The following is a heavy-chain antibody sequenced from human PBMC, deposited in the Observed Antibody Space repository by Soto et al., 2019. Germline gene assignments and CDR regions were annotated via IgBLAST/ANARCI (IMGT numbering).Heavy chain of an antibody. J-gene: IGHJ6*02. V-gene: IGHV1-2*02. CDR1: GYSFSDYY. CDR2: ISPNNGAT. D-gene: IGHD3-10*01. Sequence: GASVKVSCKAFGYSFSDYYMHWVRQAPGQGLEWMGWISPNNGATNYAQRFQGRVTMTRDTSISTAYMELSSLRSDDTAVYYCAFPRGFYYYGMDVWGQGTTVTVSS. CDR3: AFPRGFYYYGMDV.